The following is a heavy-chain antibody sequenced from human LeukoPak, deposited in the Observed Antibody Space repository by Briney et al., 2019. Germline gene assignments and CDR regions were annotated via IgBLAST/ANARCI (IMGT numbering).Heavy chain of an antibody. Sequence: GRSLRLSCAASGFTFSSYSMNWVRQAPGKGLEWVSSISSSSSYIYYADSVKGRFTISRDNAKNSLYLQMNSLRNEDTAVYYCARVFGGYNSGYFQHWGQGTLVTVSS. D-gene: IGHD5-24*01. CDR2: ISSSSSYI. CDR3: ARVFGGYNSGYFQH. V-gene: IGHV3-21*01. CDR1: GFTFSSYS. J-gene: IGHJ1*01.